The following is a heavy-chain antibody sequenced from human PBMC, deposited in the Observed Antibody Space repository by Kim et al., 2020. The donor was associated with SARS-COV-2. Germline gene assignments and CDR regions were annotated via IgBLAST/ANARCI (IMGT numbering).Heavy chain of an antibody. Sequence: GGSLRLSCAASGFTFGDYTMHWVRQVPGKGLEWVSGINPNSGSVGYADSVKNRFTISRANSQNSLYLQMDRLRPEDTAVYYCAKDFLSVVGLRLRFLEWVLGACDLWGPGTIDTL. CDR1: GFTFGDYT. CDR2: INPNSGSV. D-gene: IGHD3-3*01. V-gene: IGHV3-9*01. J-gene: IGHJ3*01. CDR3: AKDFLSVVGLRLRFLEWVLGACDL.